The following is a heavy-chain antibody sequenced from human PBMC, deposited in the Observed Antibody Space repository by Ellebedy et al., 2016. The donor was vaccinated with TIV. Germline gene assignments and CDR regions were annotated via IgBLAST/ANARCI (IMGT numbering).Heavy chain of an antibody. CDR3: ARGPIEEEIAPTPNFYYGLDV. D-gene: IGHD2-15*01. CDR2: ICHRGDT. Sequence: PSETLSLTCSVSGGSIRGFYWSWIRQPPGKGLEWVAYICHRGDTKYSPSLKSRVSVSLDTSENQISLSLNSVTAADTAVYYCARGPIEEEIAPTPNFYYGLDVWGQGTTVTVSS. J-gene: IGHJ6*02. CDR1: GGSIRGFY. V-gene: IGHV4-59*01.